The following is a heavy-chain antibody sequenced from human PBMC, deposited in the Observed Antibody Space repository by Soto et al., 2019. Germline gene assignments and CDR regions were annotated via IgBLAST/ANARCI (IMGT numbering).Heavy chain of an antibody. CDR3: ATDSGTSDY. CDR1: GFTFSTYW. CDR2: IKQDGSER. Sequence: EVQLVESGGDLVQPGGSLRLYCAASGFTFSTYWMSWVRQAPGKGLEWVANIKQDGSERYYVDSVKGRFTISRDNAKNSLSLQMNSLRAEDTAVYYCATDSGTSDYWGQGTLVTVSS. D-gene: IGHD1-1*01. J-gene: IGHJ4*02. V-gene: IGHV3-7*01.